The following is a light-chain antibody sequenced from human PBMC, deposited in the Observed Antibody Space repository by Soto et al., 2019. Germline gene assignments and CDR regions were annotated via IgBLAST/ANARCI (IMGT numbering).Light chain of an antibody. V-gene: IGLV2-8*01. CDR2: EVT. CDR1: SSDVGGYNF. J-gene: IGLJ2*01. CDR3: SSYAGIDNYVI. Sequence: QSALTQPPSASGSPGQSVTISCTATSSDVGGYNFVSWYQQHPGKAPKLLISEVTKRPSGVPDRFSGSKSGYTASLTVSGLQAEDEADYYCSSYAGIDNYVIFGGGTKVPS.